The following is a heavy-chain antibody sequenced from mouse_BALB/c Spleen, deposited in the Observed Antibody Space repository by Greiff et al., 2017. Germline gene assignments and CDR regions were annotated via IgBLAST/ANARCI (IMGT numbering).Heavy chain of an antibody. D-gene: IGHD2-1*01. CDR2: ISSGGGST. CDR1: GFAFSSYD. Sequence: EVQRVESGGGLVKPGGSLKLSCAASGFAFSSYDMSWVRQTPEKRLEWVAYISSGGGSTYYPDTVKGRFTISRDNAKNTLYLQMSSLKSEDTAMYYCARQGNYSFYAMDYWGQGTSVTVSS. V-gene: IGHV5-12-1*01. CDR3: ARQGNYSFYAMDY. J-gene: IGHJ4*01.